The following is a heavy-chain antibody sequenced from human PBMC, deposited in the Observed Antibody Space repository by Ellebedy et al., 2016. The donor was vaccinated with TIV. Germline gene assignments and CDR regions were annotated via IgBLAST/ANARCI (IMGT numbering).Heavy chain of an antibody. V-gene: IGHV4-38-2*02. J-gene: IGHJ3*01. Sequence: MPSETLSLTCTVSDYSISSGYFWGWIRQPPGKGREWIGSIHHSGTNYYNPSLKSRLTISVGTSKNQFSLSLSSVTAIDTAVYYCARELAYYSNNGYYYLSGFDVWGRGTMVTVSS. CDR2: IHHSGTN. CDR3: ARELAYYSNNGYYYLSGFDV. D-gene: IGHD3-22*01. CDR1: DYSISSGYF.